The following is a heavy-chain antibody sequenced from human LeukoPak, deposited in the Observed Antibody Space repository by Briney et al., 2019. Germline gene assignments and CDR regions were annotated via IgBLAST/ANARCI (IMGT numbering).Heavy chain of an antibody. D-gene: IGHD4-17*01. J-gene: IGHJ3*02. V-gene: IGHV1-69*06. Sequence: SVKVSCKASGGTFSSYAISWVRQAPAQGLEWMGGIIPIFGTANYAQKFQGRVTITADKSTSTAYMELSSLRSEDTAVYYCASLLTTVTGWVSHAFDIWGQGTMVTVSS. CDR2: IIPIFGTA. CDR1: GGTFSSYA. CDR3: ASLLTTVTGWVSHAFDI.